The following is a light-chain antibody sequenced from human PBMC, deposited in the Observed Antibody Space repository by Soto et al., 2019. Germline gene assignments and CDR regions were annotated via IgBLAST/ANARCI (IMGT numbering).Light chain of an antibody. Sequence: EIVLTQSPGTLSLSPGERATLSCRASQSVGTNYLAWFQQKPGQAPRLLIYATSTRATGIPDRFSGSGSGTDFPLTIPRLEPEDFAVYYCQQYDSSPRTFGQGTRVEIK. CDR1: QSVGTNY. CDR3: QQYDSSPRT. CDR2: ATS. V-gene: IGKV3-20*01. J-gene: IGKJ1*01.